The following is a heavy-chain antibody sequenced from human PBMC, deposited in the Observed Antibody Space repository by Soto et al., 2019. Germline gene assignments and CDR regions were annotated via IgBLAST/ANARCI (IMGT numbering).Heavy chain of an antibody. V-gene: IGHV1-69*12. CDR2: IIPIFGTA. CDR3: ASIHYYDSSPTYGGVWFDP. D-gene: IGHD3-22*01. CDR1: GGTFSSYA. J-gene: IGHJ5*02. Sequence: QVQLVQSGAEVKKPGSSVKVSCKASGGTFSSYAISWVRQAPGQGLEWMGGIIPIFGTANYAQKFQGRVTITADESTSTAYMELSSLRSEDTAVYYCASIHYYDSSPTYGGVWFDPWGQGTLVTVSS.